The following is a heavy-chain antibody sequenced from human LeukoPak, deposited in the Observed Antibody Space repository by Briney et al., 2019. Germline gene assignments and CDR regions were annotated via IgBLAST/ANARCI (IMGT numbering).Heavy chain of an antibody. J-gene: IGHJ6*02. CDR1: GYTFTNYY. CDR2: INPNSAST. D-gene: IGHD4-17*01. V-gene: IGHV1-46*01. CDR3: ARDQEALAYGDRGRYYYYGMDV. Sequence: GASVKVSCKASGYTFTNYYMHWVRQAPGQGLEWMGIINPNSASTSYTQKFQGRVTMTRDTSTSTVYMELSGLRSEDTAVYYCARDQEALAYGDRGRYYYYGMDVWGQGTTVTVSS.